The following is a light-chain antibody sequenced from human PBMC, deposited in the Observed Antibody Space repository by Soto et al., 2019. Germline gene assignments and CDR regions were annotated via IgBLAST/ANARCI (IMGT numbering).Light chain of an antibody. Sequence: DIQMTQSPSTLSASVGDRVTITCRASQSINSYLAWYQQKPGKAPKLLIYEASNLESRVPSRFSGSGSGTEFTLTISSLQPDDFATYYCQQSRDYPWTFGQGTKVDIK. CDR2: EAS. CDR1: QSINSY. V-gene: IGKV1-5*03. J-gene: IGKJ1*01. CDR3: QQSRDYPWT.